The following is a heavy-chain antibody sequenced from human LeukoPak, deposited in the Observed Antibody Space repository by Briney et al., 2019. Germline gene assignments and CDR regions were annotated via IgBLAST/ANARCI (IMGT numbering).Heavy chain of an antibody. D-gene: IGHD3-22*01. J-gene: IGHJ4*02. CDR3: ARGNRRRYYYDSSGYYLFDY. V-gene: IGHV1-2*02. CDR1: GYTFTSYY. CDR2: INPNSGGT. Sequence: ASVKVSCKASGYTFTSYYMHWVRQAPGQGLEWMGWINPNSGGTNYAQKFQGRVTVTRDTSISTAYMELSRLRSDDTAVYYCARGNRRRYYYDSSGYYLFDYWGQGTLVTVSS.